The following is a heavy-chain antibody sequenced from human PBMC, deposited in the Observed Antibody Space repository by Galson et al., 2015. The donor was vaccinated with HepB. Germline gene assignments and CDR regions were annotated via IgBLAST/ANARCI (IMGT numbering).Heavy chain of an antibody. J-gene: IGHJ4*02. D-gene: IGHD1-26*01. Sequence: SVKVSCKASGGTFSSYAISWVRQAPGQGLEWMGRIIPILGIANYAQKFQGRVTTTADKSTSTAYMELSSLRSEDTAVYYCARDPGSYYDYWGQGTLVTVSS. CDR1: GGTFSSYA. V-gene: IGHV1-69*04. CDR2: IIPILGIA. CDR3: ARDPGSYYDY.